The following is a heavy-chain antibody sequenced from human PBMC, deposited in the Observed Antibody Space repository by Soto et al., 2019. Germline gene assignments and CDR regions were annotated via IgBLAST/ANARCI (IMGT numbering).Heavy chain of an antibody. CDR2: VYYTGST. D-gene: IGHD3-22*01. CDR3: ARGRTVRNYADDSSDYFYFLDY. CDR1: GGSFTSNNW. J-gene: IGHJ4*02. V-gene: IGHV4-4*02. Sequence: SETLSLTCAVSGGSFTSNNWWTWVRQSPGKELEWIGYVYYTGSTNYNPSLKSRVTISVDGSKNQFSLKLTSANAADTAVYYCARGRTVRNYADDSSDYFYFLDYWGQGTQVTVSS.